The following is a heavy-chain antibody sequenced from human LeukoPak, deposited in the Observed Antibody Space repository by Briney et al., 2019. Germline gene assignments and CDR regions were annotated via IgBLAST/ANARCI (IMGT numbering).Heavy chain of an antibody. V-gene: IGHV1-2*02. Sequence: GASVKVSCKASGYTFTDYFLHWVRRAPGLESELMRWINPSSGATHYIQSFQGRVTMTRDTSLSIAYLQLNSLTSDDTAMYYCARAQYLTAPAGTFANSWGQGTLVTVSS. CDR1: GYTFTDYF. D-gene: IGHD6-13*01. CDR2: INPSSGAT. CDR3: ARAQYLTAPAGTFANS. J-gene: IGHJ4*02.